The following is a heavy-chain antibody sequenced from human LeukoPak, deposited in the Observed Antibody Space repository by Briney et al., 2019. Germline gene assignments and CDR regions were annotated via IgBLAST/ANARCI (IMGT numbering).Heavy chain of an antibody. J-gene: IGHJ3*02. CDR3: AREGYDYGAFDI. D-gene: IGHD3-22*01. V-gene: IGHV3-48*03. CDR2: ISSSGSTI. CDR1: GFTFSSYE. Sequence: GGSLRLSCAASGFTFSSYEMNWVRQAPGKGLEWVSYISSSGSTIYYADSVKGRLTISRDNAKNSLYLQMNSLRAEDTAVYYCAREGYDYGAFDIWGQGTMVTVSS.